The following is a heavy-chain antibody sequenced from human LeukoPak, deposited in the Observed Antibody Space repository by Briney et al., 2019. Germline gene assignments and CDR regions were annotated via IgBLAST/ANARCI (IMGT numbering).Heavy chain of an antibody. CDR1: GHSFTSYW. V-gene: IGHV5-51*01. CDR3: ARTYYYDSSGQAPFDY. D-gene: IGHD3-22*01. J-gene: IGHJ4*02. CDR2: IYPGDSDT. Sequence: GESLKISCKGSGHSFTSYWIGWVRQMPGKGLEWMGIIYPGDSDTRYSPSFQGQVTISADKSISTAYLQWSSLEASDTAMYYCARTYYYDSSGQAPFDYWGQGTLVTVSS.